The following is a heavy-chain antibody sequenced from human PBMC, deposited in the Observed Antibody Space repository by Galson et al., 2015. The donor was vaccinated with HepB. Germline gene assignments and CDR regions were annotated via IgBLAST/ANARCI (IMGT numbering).Heavy chain of an antibody. Sequence: SLRLSCAASGFTFSSYWMHWVRQAPGKGLVWVSRINSDGSSTSYADSVKGRFTISRDNAKNTLYLQMNSLRAEDTAVFYCAREPVGKQLGIGAFDIWGQGTMVTVSS. V-gene: IGHV3-74*01. D-gene: IGHD6-13*01. CDR1: GFTFSSYW. CDR2: INSDGSST. J-gene: IGHJ3*02. CDR3: AREPVGKQLGIGAFDI.